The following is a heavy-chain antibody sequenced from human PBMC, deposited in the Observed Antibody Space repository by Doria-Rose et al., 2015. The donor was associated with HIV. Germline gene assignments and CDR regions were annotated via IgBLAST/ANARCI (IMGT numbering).Heavy chain of an antibody. CDR3: ARVLSGTYDY. CDR2: IFYTGST. CDR1: GGSISHYY. V-gene: IGHV4-59*01. D-gene: IGHD1-26*01. Sequence: QVQLQESGPGLVKPSETLSLTCSVSGGSISHYYWSWIRQPPGKGLEYIGDIFYTGSTNYSPSLRSRVSISIDTSKNKFSLRLSSVTAADTAVYYCARVLSGTYDYWGLGTLVTVSS. J-gene: IGHJ4*02.